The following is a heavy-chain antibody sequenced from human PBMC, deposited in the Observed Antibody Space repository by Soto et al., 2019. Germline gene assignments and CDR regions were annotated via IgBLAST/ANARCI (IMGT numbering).Heavy chain of an antibody. D-gene: IGHD2-2*01. V-gene: IGHV5-10-1*01. Sequence: GESLKISCKGSGYSFTSYWISWVRQMPGKGLEWMGRIDPSDSYTNYSPSFQGHVTISADKSISTAYLQWSSLKASDTAMYYCARLDSGQLLWNGDFDYWGQGTLVTVSS. CDR3: ARLDSGQLLWNGDFDY. J-gene: IGHJ4*02. CDR2: IDPSDSYT. CDR1: GYSFTSYW.